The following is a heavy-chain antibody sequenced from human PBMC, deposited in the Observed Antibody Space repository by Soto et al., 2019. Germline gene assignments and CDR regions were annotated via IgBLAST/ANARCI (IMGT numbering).Heavy chain of an antibody. CDR1: GGSISSYY. D-gene: IGHD2-21*02. V-gene: IGHV4-59*01. J-gene: IGHJ4*02. CDR2: IYFSGST. Sequence: QVQLQESGPGLVKPSETLSLTCTVSGGSISSYYWSWIRPPPGKGLEWIGYIYFSGSTNYNPSRKSRVTISVDTAKTQFSVKLTSVTPADAAVYCYARVRGDRHFDYWVQGTLVTVS. CDR3: ARVRGDRHFDY.